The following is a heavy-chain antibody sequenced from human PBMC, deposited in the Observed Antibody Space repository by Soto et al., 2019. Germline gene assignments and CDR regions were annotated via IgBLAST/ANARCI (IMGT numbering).Heavy chain of an antibody. CDR1: GFTFSNYA. CDR2: ISFDGSNK. V-gene: IGHV3-30-3*01. CDR3: ARRVVQIHNSAWYDLDY. J-gene: IGHJ4*02. D-gene: IGHD6-19*01. Sequence: QVQLVESGGGVVQPGRSLRLSCAASGFTFSNYAMHWVRQAPGKGLEWVAVISFDGSNKNYADSVKGRFTISRDNSQNTLYLQLDSLSPEDTAVYYCARRVVQIHNSAWYDLDYWGQGTLVTVSS.